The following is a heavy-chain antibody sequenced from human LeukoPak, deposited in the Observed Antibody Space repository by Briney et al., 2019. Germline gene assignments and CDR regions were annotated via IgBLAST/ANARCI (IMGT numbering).Heavy chain of an antibody. CDR2: ISYDGSNK. Sequence: HPGRSQRLSCAASGFTFSNYAIHWVRQAPGKGLEWVAVISYDGSNKYYADSVKGRFTISRDNSKNTVYLQMNSLRPEETAVYYCAKDRVATVKGVYYFDYWGQGTLVTVSS. CDR3: AKDRVATVKGVYYFDY. D-gene: IGHD5-12*01. J-gene: IGHJ4*02. CDR1: GFTFSNYA. V-gene: IGHV3-30*18.